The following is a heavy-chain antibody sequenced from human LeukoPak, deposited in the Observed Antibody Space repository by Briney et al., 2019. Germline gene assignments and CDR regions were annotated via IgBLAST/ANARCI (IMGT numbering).Heavy chain of an antibody. V-gene: IGHV1-2*02. Sequence: ASVTVSCKASGYTFTGYYMHWVRQAPGQGLEWMGWINPNSGGTNYAQKFQGRVTMTRDTSISTAYMELSRLRSDDTAVYYCARGYCSGGSCYYYYYYMDVWGKGTTVTISS. CDR2: INPNSGGT. J-gene: IGHJ6*03. CDR3: ARGYCSGGSCYYYYYYMDV. D-gene: IGHD2-15*01. CDR1: GYTFTGYY.